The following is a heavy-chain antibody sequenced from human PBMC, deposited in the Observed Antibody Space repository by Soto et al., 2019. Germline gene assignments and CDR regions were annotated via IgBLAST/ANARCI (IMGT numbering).Heavy chain of an antibody. CDR2: ISAYNGNT. D-gene: IGHD2-15*01. J-gene: IGHJ6*02. Sequence: QVQLVQSGAEVKKPGASVKVSCKASGYTFTSYGISWVRQAPGRGLEWMGWISAYNGNTNYAQKFQGRVTMTRNTSISTAYMELSSLRSEDTAVYYCARGSVVVVAATNYYYYYGMDVWGQGTTVTVSS. CDR3: ARGSVVVVAATNYYYYYGMDV. V-gene: IGHV1-18*01. CDR1: GYTFTSYG.